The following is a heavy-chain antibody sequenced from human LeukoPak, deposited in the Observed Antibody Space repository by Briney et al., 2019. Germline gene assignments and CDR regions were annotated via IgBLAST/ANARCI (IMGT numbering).Heavy chain of an antibody. J-gene: IGHJ4*02. Sequence: GGSLRLSCAASGFTFSSYWMTWVRQAPGKGLEWVANIKPDGSEKSYVDSVRGRFTISRDNTKNSLYLQMNSLRAEDTAVYYCARSLTGVTSYWGQGTLVTVSS. CDR3: ARSLTGVTSY. CDR2: IKPDGSEK. V-gene: IGHV3-7*01. CDR1: GFTFSSYW. D-gene: IGHD7-27*01.